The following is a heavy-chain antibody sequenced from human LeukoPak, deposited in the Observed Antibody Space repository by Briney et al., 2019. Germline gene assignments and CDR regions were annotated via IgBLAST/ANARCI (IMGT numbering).Heavy chain of an antibody. Sequence: ASVKVSCKASGYTFTSYYMHWVRQAPGQGLEWMGIINPSGGSTSYAQKFQGRVTMTRDTSTSTVYMELSSLRSEDTAVYYCARDSSSPGIATHYYYYYMDVWGKGTTVTVSS. D-gene: IGHD6-13*01. CDR1: GYTFTSYY. J-gene: IGHJ6*03. CDR2: INPSGGST. V-gene: IGHV1-46*01. CDR3: ARDSSSPGIATHYYYYYMDV.